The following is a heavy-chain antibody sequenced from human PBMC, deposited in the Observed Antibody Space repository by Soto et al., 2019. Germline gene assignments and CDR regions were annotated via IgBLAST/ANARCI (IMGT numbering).Heavy chain of an antibody. CDR2: ISGSGGST. J-gene: IGHJ4*02. V-gene: IGHV3-23*01. Sequence: VGSLRLSCAASGFTFSSYAMSWVSQAPGKGLEWVSAISGSGGSTYYADSVKGRFTISRDNSKNTLYLQMNSLRAEDTAVYYCAKSFLFYYYDSSGYYLFDYWGQGTLGTVSS. CDR3: AKSFLFYYYDSSGYYLFDY. CDR1: GFTFSSYA. D-gene: IGHD3-22*01.